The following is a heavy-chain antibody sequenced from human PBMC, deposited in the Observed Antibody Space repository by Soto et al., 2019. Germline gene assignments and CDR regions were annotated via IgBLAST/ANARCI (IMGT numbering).Heavy chain of an antibody. J-gene: IGHJ4*02. CDR2: ISGSGNST. Sequence: GGSLRLSCGVSGFTFSNYAVTWVRHSPGKGLEWVSTISGSGNSTHYADSMKGRFTISSNNSKNTLYLQINRTRADTSAEYYCAKNGDDIYGTLYCVDYWGRGTLVTVSS. V-gene: IGHV3-23*01. CDR1: GFTFSNYA. D-gene: IGHD3-16*01. CDR3: AKNGDDIYGTLYCVDY.